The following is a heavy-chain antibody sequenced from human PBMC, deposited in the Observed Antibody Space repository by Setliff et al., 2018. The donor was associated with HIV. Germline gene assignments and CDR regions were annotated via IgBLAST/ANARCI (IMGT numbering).Heavy chain of an antibody. Sequence: KASETLSLTCTVSGSSINIHYWSWIRQSPGKGFEWIGYIYSTGSTNYNPSLQSRVTISMVASRNQFSLKVTSVTAADTAVYYCAKGAGFYGDYTFDHWGQGRQVTVSS. V-gene: IGHV4-59*11. CDR1: GSSINIHY. CDR3: AKGAGFYGDYTFDH. D-gene: IGHD4-17*01. CDR2: IYSTGST. J-gene: IGHJ4*02.